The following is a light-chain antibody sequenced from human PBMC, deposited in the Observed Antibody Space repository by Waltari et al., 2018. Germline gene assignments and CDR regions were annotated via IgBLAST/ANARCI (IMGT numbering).Light chain of an antibody. CDR1: QSISSW. J-gene: IGKJ1*01. CDR2: KAS. CDR3: QQYNSYSRT. V-gene: IGKV1-5*03. Sequence: DIQMTQSPSTLSASVGDRVTITCRASQSISSWLAWYQQKPGKAPKLLIYKASSLESGVPSRFSGSGSGTEFTLTISSLQPDDCATSYCQQYNSYSRTFGQGTKVEIK.